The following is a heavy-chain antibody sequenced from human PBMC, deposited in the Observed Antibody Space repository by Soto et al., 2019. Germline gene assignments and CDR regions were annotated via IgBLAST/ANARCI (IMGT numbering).Heavy chain of an antibody. CDR3: ARDPGYDHDAFDI. CDR1: GYSFITSYH. CDR2: INPTGSMT. Sequence: QVQLVQSGAEVKKPGAYVKVSCKASGYSFITSYHMHWVRQAPGQGLEWMGIINPTGSMTRYSQKFQGRLTMTRNTSTATDYMELTNLTSEDTAVYSCARDPGYDHDAFDIWGQGTRVTVSS. V-gene: IGHV1-46*01. J-gene: IGHJ3*02. D-gene: IGHD5-12*01.